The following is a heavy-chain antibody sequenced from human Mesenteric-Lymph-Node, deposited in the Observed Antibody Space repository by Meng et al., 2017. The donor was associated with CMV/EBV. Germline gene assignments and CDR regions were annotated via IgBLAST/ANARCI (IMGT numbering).Heavy chain of an antibody. D-gene: IGHD1-26*01. Sequence: ETLSLTCTVSGGSITSSYWAWIRQPPGKGLVWVSRVKTDGSGISYGDSVKGRFTISRDNAKNTVYLQMNSLRVEDTAVYYCGREKWGLGDYWGQGTVVTVSS. CDR3: GREKWGLGDY. J-gene: IGHJ4*02. CDR2: VKTDGSGI. CDR1: GGSITSSY. V-gene: IGHV3-74*01.